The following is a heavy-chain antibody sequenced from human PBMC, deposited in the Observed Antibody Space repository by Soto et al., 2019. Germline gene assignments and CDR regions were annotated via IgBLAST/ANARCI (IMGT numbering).Heavy chain of an antibody. J-gene: IGHJ4*02. CDR3: TSGRGYNILTGYYPYFDY. Sequence: EVQLAESGGGLVQPGRSLRLSCAVSGFTFDDYAMHWVRQAPGKGLEWVSGISWNSGSIGYADTVRGRFTISRDNAKNSLYLQMNSLRAEDTALYYCTSGRGYNILTGYYPYFDYWGQGTLVTVSS. CDR1: GFTFDDYA. CDR2: ISWNSGSI. D-gene: IGHD3-9*01. V-gene: IGHV3-9*01.